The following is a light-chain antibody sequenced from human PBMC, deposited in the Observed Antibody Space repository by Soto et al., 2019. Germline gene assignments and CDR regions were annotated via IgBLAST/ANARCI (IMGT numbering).Light chain of an antibody. CDR3: QQYASSIT. V-gene: IGKV3-20*01. J-gene: IGKJ4*01. CDR1: QTVSSSY. Sequence: EIVLTQSPGTLSLSPGERATLSCRASQTVSSSYLAWYQRKPGQAPRLLIYHSSSRATGIQDRFSGSGSWTDFNLTISRLEPEDFALYYCQQYASSITLGGGTKVDIK. CDR2: HSS.